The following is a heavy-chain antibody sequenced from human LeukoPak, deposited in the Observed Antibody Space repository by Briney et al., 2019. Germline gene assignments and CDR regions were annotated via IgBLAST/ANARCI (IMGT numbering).Heavy chain of an antibody. D-gene: IGHD2-2*01. CDR1: GVSINSDSFT. J-gene: IGHJ3*02. V-gene: IGHV4-39*01. CDR2: IYYSGTT. Sequence: SETLSLTCTVSGVSINSDSFTWGWLRQPPGKGLEWIASIYYSGTTKYNPSLNSRVTMSIDTSKNEFSLKVTSVTAADTAIYYCGRHRSSTSYDAFNIWGQGTMVTVSS. CDR3: GRHRSSTSYDAFNI.